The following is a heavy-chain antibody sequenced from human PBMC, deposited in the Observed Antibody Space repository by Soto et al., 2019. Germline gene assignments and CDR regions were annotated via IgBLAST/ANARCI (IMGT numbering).Heavy chain of an antibody. J-gene: IGHJ3*02. D-gene: IGHD3-10*01. Sequence: QVQLVESGGGVVQPGRSLRLSCAASGFTFSSYGMHWVRQAPGKGLEWVAVIWYDGSNKYYADSVKGRFTISRDNSKNTLYLQMNSLRAEDTAVYYCARTEMGVTMVRGVIDDAFDIWGQGTMVTVSS. V-gene: IGHV3-33*01. CDR2: IWYDGSNK. CDR3: ARTEMGVTMVRGVIDDAFDI. CDR1: GFTFSSYG.